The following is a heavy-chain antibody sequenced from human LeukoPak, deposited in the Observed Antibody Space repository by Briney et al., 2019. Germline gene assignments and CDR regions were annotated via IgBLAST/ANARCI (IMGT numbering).Heavy chain of an antibody. CDR3: AREILWFGELMVGDAFDI. D-gene: IGHD3-10*01. J-gene: IGHJ3*02. CDR1: GGSISSYY. Sequence: SETLSLTCTVSGGSISSYYWGWTRQPAGKGLEWIGRIYTSESTNYNPSLKSRVTIAVDTSKNQFSLKLSSVTAADTAVYYCAREILWFGELMVGDAFDIWGQGTMVTVSS. V-gene: IGHV4-4*07. CDR2: IYTSEST.